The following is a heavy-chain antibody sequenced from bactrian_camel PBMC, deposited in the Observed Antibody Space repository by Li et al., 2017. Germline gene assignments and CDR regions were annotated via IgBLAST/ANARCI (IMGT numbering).Heavy chain of an antibody. CDR1: RGFDDADAE. D-gene: IGHD2*01. CDR3: AARSCGVLAGALHPRSYRY. V-gene: IGHV3S63*01. Sequence: VQLVESGGGSVQIGGSLTLACAASRGFDDADAEWGWFRQAPGKEREGVAQMYSGESSTYYADSVKGRFTISRDNAKNTVYLQMNSLRAEDTAMYYCAARSCGVLAGALHPRSYRYWGQGTQVTVS. CDR2: MYSGESST. J-gene: IGHJ4*01.